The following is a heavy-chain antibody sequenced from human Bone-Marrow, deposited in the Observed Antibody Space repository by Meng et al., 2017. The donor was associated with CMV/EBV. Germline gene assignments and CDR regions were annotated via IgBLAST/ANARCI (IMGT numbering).Heavy chain of an antibody. D-gene: IGHD6-13*01. J-gene: IGHJ6*02. Sequence: GESLKISCAASGFTFSSSWMSWVRQAPGKGLECVANINQDGSEKYYVDSVKGRFTISRDNSKNTLYLQMNSLRAEDTAVYYCARERGGGIAAAGNRDDYYYYGMDVWGQGTTVTVSS. CDR2: INQDGSEK. CDR1: GFTFSSSW. CDR3: ARERGGGIAAAGNRDDYYYYGMDV. V-gene: IGHV3-7*01.